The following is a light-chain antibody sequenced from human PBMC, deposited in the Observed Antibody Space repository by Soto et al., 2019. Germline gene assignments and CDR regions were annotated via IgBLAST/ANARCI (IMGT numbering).Light chain of an antibody. CDR1: QGISSY. CDR3: QQSYSTPLT. CDR2: AAS. V-gene: IGKV1-39*01. J-gene: IGKJ4*01. Sequence: DIQLTQSPSFLSASVGDRVTITCRASQGISSYLAWYQQKPGNAPKLLIYAASTSQSGVPSRFSGSGSGTDFTPTISSLQPEDVATYYCQQSYSTPLTFGGGTKVDIK.